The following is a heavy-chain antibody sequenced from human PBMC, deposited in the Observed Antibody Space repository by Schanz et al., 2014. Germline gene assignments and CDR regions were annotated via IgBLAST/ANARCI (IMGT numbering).Heavy chain of an antibody. CDR1: GFTFSTFA. Sequence: EVQLVESGGDLVQPGGSLRLSCSASGFTFSTFAMHWVRQAPGKGLEWVANIKKGGSEKYYVDSVKGRFTISRDNAKNTLFLQMNSLRTEDTAVDYCAKYRGYYRVSGSYRELEYWGQGTLVTVSS. CDR3: AKYRGYYRVSGSYRELEY. CDR2: IKKGGSEK. J-gene: IGHJ4*02. D-gene: IGHD3-10*01. V-gene: IGHV3-7*03.